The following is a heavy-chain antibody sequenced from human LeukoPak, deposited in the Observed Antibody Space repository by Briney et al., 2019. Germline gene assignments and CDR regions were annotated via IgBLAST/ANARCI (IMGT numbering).Heavy chain of an antibody. D-gene: IGHD2-2*01. CDR3: AREVVVVVPAATVWFDP. V-gene: IGHV4-4*07. Sequence: SETLSLTCTVSGGSISSYYWSWIRQPAGKGLEWIGRIYTSGSTNYNPSLKSRVTMSVDTSKNQFSLKLSSVTAADTAVYYCAREVVVVVPAATVWFDPWGQGTLVTVS. CDR1: GGSISSYY. CDR2: IYTSGST. J-gene: IGHJ5*02.